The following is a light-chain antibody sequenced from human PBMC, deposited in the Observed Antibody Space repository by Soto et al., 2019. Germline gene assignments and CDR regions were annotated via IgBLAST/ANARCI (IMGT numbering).Light chain of an antibody. J-gene: IGKJ5*01. CDR1: QSISTW. Sequence: DIQMTQSPSTLSASVGDSVTVTCRASQSISTWLAWYQQKPGRAPKLLIYDSSSLESGVPSRFSGSGSGTDFTLTISGLQPDDFATYYCQQYHTFSIAFGQRTRLEIK. CDR3: QQYHTFSIA. V-gene: IGKV1-5*01. CDR2: DSS.